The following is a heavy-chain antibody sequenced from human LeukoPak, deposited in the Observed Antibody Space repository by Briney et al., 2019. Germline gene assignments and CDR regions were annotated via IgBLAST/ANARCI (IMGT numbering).Heavy chain of an antibody. D-gene: IGHD3-22*01. J-gene: IGHJ4*02. Sequence: KSSETLSLTCTISGDSISTYYWSWIRQPPGKGLEWIGYIYYTGITNYNPSLKSRVTISVDTSKNQFSLKLSSVTAADTAVYYCAREARRGITMIVVRFDYWGQGTLVTVSS. CDR3: AREARRGITMIVVRFDY. V-gene: IGHV4-59*12. CDR1: GDSISTYY. CDR2: IYYTGIT.